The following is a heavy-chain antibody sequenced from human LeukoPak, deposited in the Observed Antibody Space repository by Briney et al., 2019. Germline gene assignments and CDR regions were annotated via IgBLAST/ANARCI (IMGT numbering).Heavy chain of an antibody. CDR1: GFTFSTFA. V-gene: IGHV3-23*01. D-gene: IGHD5-12*01. Sequence: PGGSLRLSCAASGFTFSTFAMIWVRQPPGKGLEWVSSIFPSGGEIHYADSVRGRFTISRDNSKSTLSLQMNSLRAEDTAVYYCAKDLVDIVATSPFDYWGQGTLDTVSS. CDR3: AKDLVDIVATSPFDY. J-gene: IGHJ4*02. CDR2: IFPSGGEI.